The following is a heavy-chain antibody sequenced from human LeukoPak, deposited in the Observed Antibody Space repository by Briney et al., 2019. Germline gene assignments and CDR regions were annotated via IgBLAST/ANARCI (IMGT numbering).Heavy chain of an antibody. CDR2: IKSKTDGGTT. CDR3: TTDASYSSGWYQSYYFDY. V-gene: IGHV3-15*01. J-gene: IGHJ4*02. D-gene: IGHD6-19*01. Sequence: GGSLRLSCAASGFTFSNAWMSWVRQAPGKGLEWVGRIKSKTDGGTTDYAAPVEGRFTISRDDSKNTLYLQMNSLKTEDTAVYYCTTDASYSSGWYQSYYFDYWGQGTLVTVSS. CDR1: GFTFSNAW.